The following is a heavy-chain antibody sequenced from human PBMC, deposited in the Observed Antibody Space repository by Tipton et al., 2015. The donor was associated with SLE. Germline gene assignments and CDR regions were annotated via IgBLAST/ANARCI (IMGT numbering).Heavy chain of an antibody. J-gene: IGHJ3*02. CDR2: FYPGGTT. CDR3: ASYDFWSAYAFDI. CDR1: GDSISNYY. Sequence: TLSLTCTVSGDSISNYYWSWIRQSAGKGLEWMGRFYPGGTTSYNPSFKSRVTMSADTSKNQFSLKLNSVTVADTAVYYCASYDFWSAYAFDIWGQGTMVTVSS. D-gene: IGHD3-3*01. V-gene: IGHV4-4*07.